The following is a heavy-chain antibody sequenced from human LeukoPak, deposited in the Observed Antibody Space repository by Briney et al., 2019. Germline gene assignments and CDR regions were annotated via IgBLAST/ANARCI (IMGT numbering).Heavy chain of an antibody. CDR3: ARRYCSTTSCLFDY. D-gene: IGHD2-2*01. J-gene: IGHJ4*02. CDR2: ISSRGSTI. V-gene: IGHV3-48*04. CDR1: GFTFSSYS. Sequence: QSGGSLRLSCAAFGFTFSSYSMNWVRQAPGKGLEWVSSISSRGSTIYYADSVKGRFTISRDNAKNSLYLQMNSLRAADTAVYYCARRYCSTTSCLFDYWGQGTLVTVSS.